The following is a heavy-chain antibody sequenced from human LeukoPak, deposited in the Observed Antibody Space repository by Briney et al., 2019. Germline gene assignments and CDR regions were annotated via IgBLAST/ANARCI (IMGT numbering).Heavy chain of an antibody. CDR2: MYLGDSET. CDR1: GYSFTKYW. D-gene: IGHD6-19*01. J-gene: IGHJ4*02. Sequence: GESLKISCKSSGYSFTKYWIGWVRQMPGKGLEWMAIMYLGDSETRYSPSFQGQVTISADKSISTVYLQWSSLKASDTAMYYCVRHEGSISGWPFDYWGQGTLVTVSS. V-gene: IGHV5-51*01. CDR3: VRHEGSISGWPFDY.